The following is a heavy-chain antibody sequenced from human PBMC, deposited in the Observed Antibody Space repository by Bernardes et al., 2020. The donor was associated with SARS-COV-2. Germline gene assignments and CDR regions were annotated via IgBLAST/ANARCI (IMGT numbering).Heavy chain of an antibody. D-gene: IGHD5-12*01. J-gene: IGHJ6*02. Sequence: GSLRLSCAASGFIFSSYWMHWVRQAPGTGLVWVSRINSDGSTTSYADSVKGRFTISRDNAKNTLYLQMNSLRAEDTAVYYCAVATNSYYGMDVWGQGTTVTVSS. CDR3: AVATNSYYGMDV. CDR2: INSDGSTT. V-gene: IGHV3-74*01. CDR1: GFIFSSYW.